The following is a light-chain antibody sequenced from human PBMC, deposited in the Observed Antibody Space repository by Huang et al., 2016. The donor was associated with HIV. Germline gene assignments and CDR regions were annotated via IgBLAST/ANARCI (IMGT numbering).Light chain of an antibody. Sequence: DIQMTQSPSSLSASVGDRVTINCQASQDISKYLNWYQQKPGKAPRALIYDASNLETGVPSRFSGSGSGTYFRLTINSLQPEDIATYYCQQYDNLPITFGQGTRLEIK. J-gene: IGKJ5*01. CDR3: QQYDNLPIT. CDR1: QDISKY. CDR2: DAS. V-gene: IGKV1-33*01.